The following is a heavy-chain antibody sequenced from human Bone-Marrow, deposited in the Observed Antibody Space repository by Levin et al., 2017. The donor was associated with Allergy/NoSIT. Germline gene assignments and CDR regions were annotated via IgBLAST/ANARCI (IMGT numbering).Heavy chain of an antibody. J-gene: IGHJ5*02. Sequence: GSLRLSCTVSGGSISSSSYYWGWIRQPPGKGLEWIGSIYYSGSTYYNPSLKSRVTISVDTSKNQFSLKLSSVTAADTAVYYCARMGIAAAVFDPWGQGTLVTVSS. V-gene: IGHV4-39*01. CDR3: ARMGIAAAVFDP. CDR2: IYYSGST. D-gene: IGHD6-13*01. CDR1: GGSISSSSYY.